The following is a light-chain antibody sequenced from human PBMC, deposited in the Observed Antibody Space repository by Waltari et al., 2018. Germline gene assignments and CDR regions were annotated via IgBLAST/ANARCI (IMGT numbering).Light chain of an antibody. CDR1: QTLLYSSNNKNY. CDR2: WAS. J-gene: IGKJ2*03. Sequence: DIVLTQTPDSLAVPLGERATINCKSSQTLLYSSNNKNYLAWYQQRPGQPPKLLFYWASTRESGVPDRFSGSGSGTDFTLTISSLQAEDMAVYYCHQYYSSPYSFGQGTKLEIQ. V-gene: IGKV4-1*01. CDR3: HQYYSSPYS.